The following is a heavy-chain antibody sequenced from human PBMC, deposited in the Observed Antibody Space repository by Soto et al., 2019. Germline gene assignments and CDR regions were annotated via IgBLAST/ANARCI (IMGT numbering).Heavy chain of an antibody. V-gene: IGHV3-23*01. CDR3: ARALGGAYYYYMDV. CDR1: GFTFSSYA. CDR2: ISGSGGST. J-gene: IGHJ6*03. D-gene: IGHD3-16*01. Sequence: GGSLRLSCAASGFTFSSYAMSWVRQAPGKGLEWVSAISGSGGSTYYADSVKGRFTISRDNSKNTLYLQMNSLRAEDTAVYYCARALGGAYYYYMDVWGKGTTVTVSS.